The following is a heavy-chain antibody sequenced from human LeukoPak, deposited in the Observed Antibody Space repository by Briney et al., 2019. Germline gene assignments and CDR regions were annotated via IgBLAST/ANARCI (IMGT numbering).Heavy chain of an antibody. J-gene: IGHJ4*02. CDR2: INHSGST. CDR1: GGSFSGYY. D-gene: IGHD6-19*01. CDR3: ARGRQQWLVVSHYYFDY. Sequence: SETLSLTCAVYGGSFSGYYWSWIRQPPGKGLEWIGEINHSGSTNYNPSLKSRVTISVDTSKNQFSLKLSPVTAADTAVYYCARGRQQWLVVSHYYFDYWGQRTLVTVSS. V-gene: IGHV4-34*01.